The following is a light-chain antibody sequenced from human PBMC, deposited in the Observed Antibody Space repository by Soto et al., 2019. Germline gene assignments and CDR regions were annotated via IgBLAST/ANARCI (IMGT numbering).Light chain of an antibody. V-gene: IGLV2-11*01. CDR3: CSYVCTYTFVV. Sequence: QSALTQPRSVSGSPGQSVTISCTGTSSDVGGYNYVSWYQRHPGKAPKLMIYDVSKRPSGVPDRFSGSKSGNTASLTISGLQAEDEADYYCCSYVCTYTFVVFGGGTKLTVL. CDR2: DVS. CDR1: SSDVGGYNY. J-gene: IGLJ2*01.